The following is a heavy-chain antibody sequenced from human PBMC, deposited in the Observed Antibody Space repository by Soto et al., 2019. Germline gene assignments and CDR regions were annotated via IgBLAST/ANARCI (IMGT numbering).Heavy chain of an antibody. CDR2: VSPEFGNA. Sequence: GLEWMGWVSPEFGNAGYAKQFQGRVTMTTNTSTSTAYMELTSLTSEDTASYFCVKDILAGGADVWGQGTTVTVSS. V-gene: IGHV1-8*01. CDR3: VKDILAGGADV. J-gene: IGHJ6*02. D-gene: IGHD2-15*01.